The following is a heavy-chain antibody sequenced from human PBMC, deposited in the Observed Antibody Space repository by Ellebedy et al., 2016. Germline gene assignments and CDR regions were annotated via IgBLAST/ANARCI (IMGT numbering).Heavy chain of an antibody. CDR2: ISGSGGST. Sequence: GESLKISXAASGFTFSSYAMSWVRQAPGKGLEWVSAISGSGGSTYYADSVKGRFTISRDNSKNTLYLQMNSLRAEDTAVYYCAKEAELRFLEWLPYGGPDWFDPWGQGTLVTVSS. J-gene: IGHJ5*02. CDR1: GFTFSSYA. CDR3: AKEAELRFLEWLPYGGPDWFDP. V-gene: IGHV3-23*01. D-gene: IGHD3-3*01.